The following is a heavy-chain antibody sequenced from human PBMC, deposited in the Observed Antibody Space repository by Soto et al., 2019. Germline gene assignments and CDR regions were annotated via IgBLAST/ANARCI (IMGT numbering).Heavy chain of an antibody. Sequence: QAPLVQSGGEMRQPGASVKVSCKASGYTFSTYGITWVRQAPGQGLEWMGWINPLKGDTNSAARFQDRLTMTTDTSTRTAYMELRSLTSDDTAVYYCARVKVPAAIFGAFDLWGQGTVVTVSS. CDR2: INPLKGDT. CDR3: ARVKVPAAIFGAFDL. J-gene: IGHJ3*01. V-gene: IGHV1-18*01. CDR1: GYTFSTYG. D-gene: IGHD2-2*02.